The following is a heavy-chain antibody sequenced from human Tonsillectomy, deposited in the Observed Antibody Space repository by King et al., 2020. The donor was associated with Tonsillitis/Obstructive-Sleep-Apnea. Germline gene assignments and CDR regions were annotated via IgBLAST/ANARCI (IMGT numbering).Heavy chain of an antibody. J-gene: IGHJ3*02. CDR2: VNHSGST. Sequence: VHLQQWGAGVLKPSETLSLTCSVYGWSFSGYYWSGIRQPPEKGLEWFGEVNHSGSTIYNPSLKSPVTISVDTSKNQFSLKLRPGTAADTAVYYCARGRYSSSTSCSMAFDIWGQGTMVTVSS. D-gene: IGHD2-2*01. CDR3: ARGRYSSSTSCSMAFDI. V-gene: IGHV4-34*01. CDR1: GWSFSGYY.